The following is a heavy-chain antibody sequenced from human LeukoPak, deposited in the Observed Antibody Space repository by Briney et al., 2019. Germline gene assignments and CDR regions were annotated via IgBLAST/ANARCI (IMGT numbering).Heavy chain of an antibody. CDR1: GYTFTDYY. V-gene: IGHV1-2*02. CDR3: ARGARISYSWFLY. CDR2: INPNSGGT. Sequence: ASVKVSCKTSGYTFTDYYLHWVRQAPGQGLEWMGWINPNSGGTIYAQKFQGRVTMTRDTSISTAYMELSRLRSDDTAVYYCARGARISYSWFLYWGQGALVTVSS. D-gene: IGHD6-13*01. J-gene: IGHJ4*02.